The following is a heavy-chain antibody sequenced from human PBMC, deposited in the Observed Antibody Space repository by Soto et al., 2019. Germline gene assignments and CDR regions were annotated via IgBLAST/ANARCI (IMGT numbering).Heavy chain of an antibody. J-gene: IGHJ5*02. V-gene: IGHV4-34*01. CDR1: GGSFSGYY. Sequence: PSETLSLTCAVYGGSFSGYYWSWIRQPPGKGLEWIGEINHSGSTNYNPSLKSRVTISVDTSKNQFSLKLSSVTAADTAVYYCARGAHYSSPFRWFDPWGQGTLVTVSS. D-gene: IGHD6-13*01. CDR3: ARGAHYSSPFRWFDP. CDR2: INHSGST.